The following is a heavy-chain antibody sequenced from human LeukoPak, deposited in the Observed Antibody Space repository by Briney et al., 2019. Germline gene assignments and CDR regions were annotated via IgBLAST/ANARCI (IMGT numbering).Heavy chain of an antibody. CDR2: IYYSGST. V-gene: IGHV4-59*01. Sequence: SETLSLTCTVSGGSICSYYWSWIRQPPGKGLEWIGYIYYSGSTNYNPSLKSRVTISVDTSKNQFSLKLSSVTAADTAVYYCARGGIAGYCSGGSCYSNWFDPWGQGTLVTVSS. J-gene: IGHJ5*02. D-gene: IGHD2-15*01. CDR3: ARGGIAGYCSGGSCYSNWFDP. CDR1: GGSICSYY.